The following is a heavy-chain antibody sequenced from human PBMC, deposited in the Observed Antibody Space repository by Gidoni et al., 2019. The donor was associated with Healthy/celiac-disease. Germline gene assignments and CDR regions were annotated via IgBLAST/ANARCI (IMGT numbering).Heavy chain of an antibody. CDR2: IYYSGST. V-gene: IGHV4-39*01. CDR1: SSYY. J-gene: IGHJ1*01. CDR3: ARPPPGLKTPAEYFQH. D-gene: IGHD3-16*01. Sequence: SSYYWGWIRQPPGKGLEWIGSIYYSGSTHYNPSLKSRVTISVDTSKNQFSLKLSSVTAADTAVYYCARPPPGLKTPAEYFQHWGQGTLVTVSS.